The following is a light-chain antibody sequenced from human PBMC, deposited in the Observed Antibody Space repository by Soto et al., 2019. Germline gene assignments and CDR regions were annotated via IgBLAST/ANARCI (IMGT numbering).Light chain of an antibody. Sequence: IEVTRYRSTRTGSVGDRVTITCRASQTISSWLAWYQQKPGKAPKLLIYKASTLKSGVPSRFSGSGSGTEFTLTISSLQPDDFATYYCQHYNSYSEAFGQGTKVDIK. J-gene: IGKJ1*01. V-gene: IGKV1-5*03. CDR3: QHYNSYSEA. CDR1: QTISSW. CDR2: KAS.